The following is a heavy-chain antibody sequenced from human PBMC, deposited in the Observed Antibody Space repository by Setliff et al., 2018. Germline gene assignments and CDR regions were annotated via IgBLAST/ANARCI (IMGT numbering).Heavy chain of an antibody. CDR2: IWDDGGNK. CDR1: GFTFSNYE. V-gene: IGHV3-33*08. D-gene: IGHD2-15*01. Sequence: PGGSLRLSCAASGFTFSNYEMNWVRQAPGKGLEWVAVIWDDGGNKYHADSVKGRFTISRDNSKNTLYLQMSSLRPEDTAVYYCARTCSGSGCYAGLESWGQGTPVTVSS. CDR3: ARTCSGSGCYAGLES. J-gene: IGHJ4*02.